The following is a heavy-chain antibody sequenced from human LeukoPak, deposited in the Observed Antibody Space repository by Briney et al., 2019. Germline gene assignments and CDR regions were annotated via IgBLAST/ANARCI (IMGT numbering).Heavy chain of an antibody. CDR2: TFYRTKWYY. Sequence: SQTLSLTCAISGDSVSGDMAAWNWIRQSPSRGLEWLGRTFYRTKWYYDYAVSVKSRITINPDTSKNQFSLQLNSVTPEDTAVYYSARGFNQRTPAACDYWDQGVLVTVSP. J-gene: IGHJ4*02. CDR1: GDSVSGDMAA. CDR3: ARGFNQRTPAACDY. V-gene: IGHV6-1*01. D-gene: IGHD6-13*01.